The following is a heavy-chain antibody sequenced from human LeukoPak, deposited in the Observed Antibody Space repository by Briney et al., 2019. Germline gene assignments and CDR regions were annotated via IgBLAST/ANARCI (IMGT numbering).Heavy chain of an antibody. J-gene: IGHJ4*02. D-gene: IGHD3-22*01. Sequence: GGSLRLSCAASGFTVSTNYMSWVRQAPGKGLEWVSVINSGGSTYYADSVKGRLTLSRDNSKNTLYLQMNSLRAEDTAVYYCARGPGEGGSSGYYYGKPEDPAEYYFDYWGQGTLVTVSS. CDR1: GFTVSTNY. V-gene: IGHV3-66*01. CDR2: INSGGST. CDR3: ARGPGEGGSSGYYYGKPEDPAEYYFDY.